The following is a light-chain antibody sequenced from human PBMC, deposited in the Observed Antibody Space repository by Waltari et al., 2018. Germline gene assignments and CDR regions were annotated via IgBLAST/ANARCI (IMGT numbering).Light chain of an antibody. Sequence: IVLTPSPGTLSLSPGERATLSCRASQSVSSSYLAWYQQKPGQAPRVLIHGASNRATGIPDRFSGSGSGTDFTLTISRLEPEDFAVYYCQQYGSSPWTFGQGTKVEIK. J-gene: IGKJ1*01. V-gene: IGKV3-20*01. CDR1: QSVSSSY. CDR2: GAS. CDR3: QQYGSSPWT.